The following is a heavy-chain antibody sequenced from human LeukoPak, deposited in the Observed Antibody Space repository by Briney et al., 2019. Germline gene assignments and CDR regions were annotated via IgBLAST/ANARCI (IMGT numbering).Heavy chain of an antibody. CDR3: ARSRGWLQSHPLGY. CDR1: DGSFSGYY. J-gene: IGHJ4*02. V-gene: IGHV4-34*01. D-gene: IGHD5-24*01. Sequence: TSETLSLTCAVYDGSFSGYYWSWIRQPPGKGLECIGEIHHSGSTNYNPSLKSRVTLSVDTSKNQFSLKLSSVTAADTAVYYCARSRGWLQSHPLGYWGQGTLVTVSS. CDR2: IHHSGST.